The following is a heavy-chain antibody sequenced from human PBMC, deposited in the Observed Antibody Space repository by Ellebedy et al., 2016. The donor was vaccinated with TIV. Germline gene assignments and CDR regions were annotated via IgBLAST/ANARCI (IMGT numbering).Heavy chain of an antibody. V-gene: IGHV3-23*01. J-gene: IGHJ3*02. CDR1: GFTFSNYA. CDR3: AKPMGPGGRFDAFDI. CDR2: ITGIGTST. Sequence: GESLKISXAASGFTFSNYAMSWVRQAPRKGLEWVSAITGIGTSTYYADSVKGRFTISSDNSKNTLSLQMNSLRADDTAIYYCAKPMGPGGRFDAFDIWGQGTLVTVSS. D-gene: IGHD3-16*01.